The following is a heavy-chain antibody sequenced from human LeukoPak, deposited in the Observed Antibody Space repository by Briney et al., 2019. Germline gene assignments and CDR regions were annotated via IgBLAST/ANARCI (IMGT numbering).Heavy chain of an antibody. Sequence: PGGSLRLSCAASGFTFSSYSMNWVRQAPGKGLEWVSSISSSSYIYYADSVKGRFTISRDNAKNSLYLQMNSLRAEDTAVYYCARGGDGYGGKSGDYWGQGTLVTVSS. CDR2: ISSSSYI. V-gene: IGHV3-21*01. J-gene: IGHJ4*02. CDR1: GFTFSSYS. D-gene: IGHD4-23*01. CDR3: ARGGDGYGGKSGDY.